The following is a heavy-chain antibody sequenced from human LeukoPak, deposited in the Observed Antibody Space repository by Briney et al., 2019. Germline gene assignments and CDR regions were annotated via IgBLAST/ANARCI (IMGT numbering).Heavy chain of an antibody. V-gene: IGHV4-39*02. CDR3: VREYSRSVVAGSRPDL. CDR1: GGSISSSSYY. CDR2: MYYRGTT. D-gene: IGHD2-21*01. J-gene: IGHJ4*02. Sequence: PSETLSLTCSVSGGSISSSSYYWGWIRQSPGKGLERIGSMYYRGTTYENSSLKSRVTLSIDTSKNQFSLKLTSVTAADTAVYYCVREYSRSVVAGSRPDLWGQGLLVTVSS.